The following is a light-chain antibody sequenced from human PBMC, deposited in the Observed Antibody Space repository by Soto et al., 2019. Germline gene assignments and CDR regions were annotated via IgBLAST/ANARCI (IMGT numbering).Light chain of an antibody. CDR1: QSISTY. CDR2: AAS. V-gene: IGKV1-39*01. J-gene: IGKJ2*01. CDR3: QQSYSTPYT. Sequence: DIQMTQSPSSLSASVGDRVTITCRASQSISTYLNWYQQKPGKAPKFLIYAASSLQSGVPSRFSGSRSGTDFTLTISSLQPEDFAIYYCQQSYSTPYTFGQGTKVEIK.